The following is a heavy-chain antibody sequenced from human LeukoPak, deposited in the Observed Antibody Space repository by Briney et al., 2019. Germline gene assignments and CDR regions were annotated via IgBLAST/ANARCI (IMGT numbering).Heavy chain of an antibody. CDR3: AKDLHGGLDY. CDR2: ISGDGAGT. V-gene: IGHV3-23*01. CDR1: GFTFSIYG. D-gene: IGHD2-15*01. J-gene: IGHJ4*02. Sequence: GGSLRLSCAASGFTFSIYGMSWVCQAPGKGLEWVSGISGDGAGTYYADSVKGRLTISRDNSKNTLYLQMNSLRVEDTAVYYCAKDLHGGLDYWGQGTLVTVSS.